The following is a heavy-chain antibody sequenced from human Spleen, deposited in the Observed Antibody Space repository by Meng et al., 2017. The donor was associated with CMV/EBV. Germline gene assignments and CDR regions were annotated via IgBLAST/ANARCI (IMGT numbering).Heavy chain of an antibody. CDR1: GFTFSSYA. D-gene: IGHD3-3*01. Sequence: GGSLRLSCAASGFTFSSYAMSWVRQAPGKGLEWVSVIYSGGSSTFYADSVKGRITISRDDSKNTLYLQMNSLRAEDTAAYYCAKAVYDFWSGPFDYWGQGTLVTVSS. CDR2: IYSGGSST. J-gene: IGHJ4*02. CDR3: AKAVYDFWSGPFDY. V-gene: IGHV3-23*03.